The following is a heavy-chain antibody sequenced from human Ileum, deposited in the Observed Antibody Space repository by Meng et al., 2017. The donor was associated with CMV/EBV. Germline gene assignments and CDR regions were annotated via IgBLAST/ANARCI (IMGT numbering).Heavy chain of an antibody. D-gene: IGHD2-2*02. CDR2: ISAYNGNT. CDR3: AREIGYCSSTSCYTGKIDY. J-gene: IGHJ4*02. Sequence: ASVKVSCKASGYTFTSYGISWVRQAPGQGLEWMGWISAYNGNTNYAQKLQGRVTMTTDTSTSTAYMELRRLRSDDTAVYYCAREIGYCSSTSCYTGKIDYWGQGTLVTVSS. V-gene: IGHV1-18*01. CDR1: GYTFTSYG.